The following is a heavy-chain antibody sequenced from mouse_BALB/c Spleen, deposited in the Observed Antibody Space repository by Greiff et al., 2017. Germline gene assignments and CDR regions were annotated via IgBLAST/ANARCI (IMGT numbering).Heavy chain of an antibody. CDR2: IFPGDGST. CDR3: ARHRYDPLDD. J-gene: IGHJ2*01. D-gene: IGHD2-14*01. CDR1: GYTFTSYD. V-gene: IGHV1S56*01. Sequence: QVQLQQSGAELVKPGASVKLSCKASGYTFTSYDINWVRQRPEQGLAWIGWIFPGDGSTKYNEKFKGQATLTPDKSSSTAYMQLSRLTAEASAVYFCARHRYDPLDDWGQGTTRTVSS.